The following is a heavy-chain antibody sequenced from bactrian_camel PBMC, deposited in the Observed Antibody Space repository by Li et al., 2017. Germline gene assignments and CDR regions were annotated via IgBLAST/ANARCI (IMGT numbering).Heavy chain of an antibody. J-gene: IGHJ4*01. D-gene: IGHD1*01. V-gene: IGHV3-2*01. Sequence: HVQLVESGGGLVQPGGSLRLSCAASGFTFSNYYMSWVRQAPGKGLDWVSTIYTDGSNTYYADSVKGRFIVSTDNAKNTVFLEMNDLKPEDTAMYYCAADEDGCMYAPLFSGRYQKWGQGTQVTVS. CDR2: IYTDGSNT. CDR3: AADEDGCMYAPLFSGRYQK. CDR1: GFTFSNYY.